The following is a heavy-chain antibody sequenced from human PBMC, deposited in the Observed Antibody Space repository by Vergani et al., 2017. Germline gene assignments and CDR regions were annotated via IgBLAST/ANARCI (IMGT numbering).Heavy chain of an antibody. CDR2: INHSGST. CDR3: AKHYQTGDQVYYYMDV. D-gene: IGHD7-27*01. V-gene: IGHV4-34*01. J-gene: IGHJ6*03. Sequence: QVQLQQWGAGLLKPSETLSLTCAVYGGSFSVSSWIWIRQPPGKGLEWIGEINHSGSTNYNPSLKSRVTISVDTSKNQFSLKLSSVTAADTAVYYCAKHYQTGDQVYYYMDVWGKGTTVTVSS. CDR1: GGSFSVSS.